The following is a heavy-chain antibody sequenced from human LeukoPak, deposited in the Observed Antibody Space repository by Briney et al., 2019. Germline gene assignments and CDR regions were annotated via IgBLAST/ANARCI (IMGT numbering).Heavy chain of an antibody. CDR2: MNPTSGNT. J-gene: IGHJ6*03. CDR3: ARGNSARQYSSGWYSYYYYYMDV. D-gene: IGHD6-19*01. V-gene: IGHV1-8*01. CDR1: GYTFTSYD. Sequence: GASVKVSCKASGYTFTSYDINWVRQATGQGLEWMGWMNPTSGNTGYAQKFQGRVTMTRNTSIRTAYMELSSLRSEDTAVYYCARGNSARQYSSGWYSYYYYYMDVWGKGTTFTVSS.